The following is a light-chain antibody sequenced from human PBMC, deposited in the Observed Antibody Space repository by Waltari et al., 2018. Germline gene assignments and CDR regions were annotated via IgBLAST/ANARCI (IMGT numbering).Light chain of an antibody. CDR2: EVY. CDR3: CSYAGPATFVV. CDR1: SSDVGSYNL. V-gene: IGLV2-23*02. Sequence: QSALTQPASVSGSPGQSITISCTGMSSDVGSYNLVSWYQQFPGRAPQLIIYEVYRRPAGISDRFSGSKSGNTAALTSSGRRAEDEADYYCCSYAGPATFVVFGGGTKLTVL. J-gene: IGLJ2*01.